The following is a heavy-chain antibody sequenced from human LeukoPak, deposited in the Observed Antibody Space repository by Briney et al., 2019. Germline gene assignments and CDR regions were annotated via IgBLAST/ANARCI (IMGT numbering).Heavy chain of an antibody. Sequence: GGSLRLSCGASGFTFSSHAMSWVRQAPGKGLEWVSAISGSGGSTYYADSVKGRFTISRDNSKNTLYLQMNSLRAEDAAVYYCAKYLGYCSSTSCYISHPFDYWGQGTLVTVSS. CDR1: GFTFSSHA. J-gene: IGHJ4*02. D-gene: IGHD2-2*03. V-gene: IGHV3-23*01. CDR3: AKYLGYCSSTSCYISHPFDY. CDR2: ISGSGGST.